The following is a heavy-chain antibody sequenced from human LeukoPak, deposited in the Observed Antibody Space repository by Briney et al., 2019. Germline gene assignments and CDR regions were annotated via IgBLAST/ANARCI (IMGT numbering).Heavy chain of an antibody. CDR3: ARGLARSYGSGSYGSRKNWFDP. D-gene: IGHD3-10*01. CDR2: MNPNSGNT. V-gene: IGHV1-8*02. J-gene: IGHJ5*02. CDR1: GYTFTSYY. Sequence: GASVKVSCKASGYTFTSYYMHWVRQATGQGLEWMGWMNPNSGNTGYAQKFQGRVTMTRNTSISTAYMELSSLRSEDTAVYYCARGLARSYGSGSYGSRKNWFDPWGQGTLVTVSS.